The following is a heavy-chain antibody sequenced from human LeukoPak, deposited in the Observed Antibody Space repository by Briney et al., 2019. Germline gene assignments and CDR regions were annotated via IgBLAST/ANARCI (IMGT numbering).Heavy chain of an antibody. D-gene: IGHD2-2*03. Sequence: GASVKVSCKASGYTFTSYYMHWARQAPGQGLEWMGIINPSGGSTSYAQKFQGRVTMTRDTSTSTVYMELSSLRSEDTAVYYCALGIELVGYMDVWGKGTTVTVSS. CDR2: INPSGGST. CDR1: GYTFTSYY. J-gene: IGHJ6*03. CDR3: ALGIELVGYMDV. V-gene: IGHV1-46*01.